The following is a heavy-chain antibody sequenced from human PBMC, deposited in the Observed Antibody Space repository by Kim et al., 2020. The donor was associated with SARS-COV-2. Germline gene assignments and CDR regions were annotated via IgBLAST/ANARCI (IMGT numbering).Heavy chain of an antibody. J-gene: IGHJ4*02. V-gene: IGHV3-30*02. D-gene: IGHD3-10*01. Sequence: YAGSVKSRFTTTRDNSRTQLYLQMNSMRAEDTTVYYCAKNGGSGSYTFDYWGQGTLVTVSS. CDR3: AKNGGSGSYTFDY.